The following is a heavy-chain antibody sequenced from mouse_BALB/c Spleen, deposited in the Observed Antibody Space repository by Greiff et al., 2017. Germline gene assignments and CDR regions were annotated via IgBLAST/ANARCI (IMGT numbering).Heavy chain of an antibody. CDR2: ISYSGST. CDR1: GYSITSDYA. J-gene: IGHJ3*01. Sequence: EVQLVESGPGLVKPSQSLSLTCTVTGYSITSDYAWNWIRQFPGNKLEWMGYISYSGSTSYNPSLKSRISITRDTSKNQFFLQLNSVTTEDTATYYCARERDYDYDGSWFAYWGQGTLVTVSA. CDR3: ARERDYDYDGSWFAY. V-gene: IGHV3-2*02. D-gene: IGHD2-4*01.